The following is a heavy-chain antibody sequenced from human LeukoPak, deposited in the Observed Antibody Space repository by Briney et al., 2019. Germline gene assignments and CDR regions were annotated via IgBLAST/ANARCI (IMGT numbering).Heavy chain of an antibody. Sequence: SETLSLTCAVYGGSFSGYYWSWIRQPPGKGLEWIGEINHSGSTNYNPSLKSRVTISVDTSKNQFSLKLSSVTAADTAVYYCARGRGYSYAERYYYGMDVWGQGTTVTVSS. V-gene: IGHV4-34*01. J-gene: IGHJ6*02. CDR3: ARGRGYSYAERYYYGMDV. D-gene: IGHD5-18*01. CDR1: GGSFSGYY. CDR2: INHSGST.